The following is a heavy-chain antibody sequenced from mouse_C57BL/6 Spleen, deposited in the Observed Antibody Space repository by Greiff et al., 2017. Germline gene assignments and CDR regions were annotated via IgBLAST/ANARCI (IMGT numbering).Heavy chain of an antibody. CDR3: ARSRDYYGSRYFDY. J-gene: IGHJ2*01. CDR2: IYPGSGNT. Sequence: QVQLQQSGAELVRPGASVKLSCKASGYTFTDYYINWVKQRPGQGLEWIARIYPGSGNTYYNEKFKGKATLTAEKSSSTAYMQLSSLTSEDSAVYFCARSRDYYGSRYFDYWGQGTTLTVSS. D-gene: IGHD1-1*01. CDR1: GYTFTDYY. V-gene: IGHV1-76*01.